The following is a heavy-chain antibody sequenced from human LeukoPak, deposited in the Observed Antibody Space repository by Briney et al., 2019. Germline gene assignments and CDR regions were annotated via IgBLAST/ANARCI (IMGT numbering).Heavy chain of an antibody. J-gene: IGHJ4*02. CDR3: ARSPRGWDRFDY. Sequence: GGSLGLSCAVSGFTFTNYAMSWVRQAPGKGLDWVSAISSSGDSTYYSDSVKGRFTVSRDNSKNTLYLQMNSLRAEDTAVYYCARSPRGWDRFDYWGQGTLVTVSS. V-gene: IGHV3-23*01. D-gene: IGHD6-19*01. CDR2: ISSSGDST. CDR1: GFTFTNYA.